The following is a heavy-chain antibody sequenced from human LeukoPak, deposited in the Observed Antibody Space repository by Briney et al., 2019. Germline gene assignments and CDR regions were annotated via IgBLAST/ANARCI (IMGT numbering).Heavy chain of an antibody. V-gene: IGHV4-39*01. CDR2: IYYSGST. CDR3: ARQGWFGELLSPLDY. D-gene: IGHD3-10*01. Sequence: SETLSLTCTVSGGSISSSSYYWGWIRQPPGKGLEWIGSIYYSGSTYYNPSLKSRVTISVDTSKNQFSLKLSSVTAADTAVYYCARQGWFGELLSPLDYWGQGTLVTVSS. J-gene: IGHJ4*02. CDR1: GGSISSSSYY.